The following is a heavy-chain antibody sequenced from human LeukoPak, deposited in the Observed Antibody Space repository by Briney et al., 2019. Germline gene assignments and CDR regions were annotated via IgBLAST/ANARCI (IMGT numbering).Heavy chain of an antibody. D-gene: IGHD6-13*01. CDR3: AGSMKSYYYYYMDV. CDR2: ISSSRTI. CDR1: GITFSTYS. V-gene: IGHV3-48*01. Sequence: GGSLRLSCTASGITFSTYSMNWVRQAPGKGLEWVSYISSSRTIYYADSVKGRFTISRDNAKNSLYLQMNSLRAEDTAVYYCAGSMKSYYYYYMDVWGKGTTVTVSS. J-gene: IGHJ6*03.